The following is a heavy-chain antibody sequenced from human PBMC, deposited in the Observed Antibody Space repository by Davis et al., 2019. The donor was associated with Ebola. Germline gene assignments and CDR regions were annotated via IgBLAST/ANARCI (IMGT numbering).Heavy chain of an antibody. D-gene: IGHD2-8*01. CDR2: ISWNSISI. V-gene: IGHV3-9*01. Sequence: SLKISCAASGFTFNNYAMHWVRQAPGKGLEWVSGISWNSISIGYADSVKGRFTISRDNANHSLYLQMNSLRPEDTALHYCVKVKWSAPYFYYGMDVWGQGTTVTVSS. J-gene: IGHJ6*02. CDR3: VKVKWSAPYFYYGMDV. CDR1: GFTFNNYA.